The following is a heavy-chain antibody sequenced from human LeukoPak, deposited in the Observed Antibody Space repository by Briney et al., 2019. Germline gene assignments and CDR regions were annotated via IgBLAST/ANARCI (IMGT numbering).Heavy chain of an antibody. Sequence: GESLRLSCAASGFTFSSYWMSWVRQAPGKGLEWVANIKQDGSEKYYVDSVKGRFTISRDNAKNTLYLQMNSLRVEDTAVYYCATLPYYYDSSGSYYFDYWGQGTLVTVSS. V-gene: IGHV3-7*01. CDR2: IKQDGSEK. CDR3: ATLPYYYDSSGSYYFDY. CDR1: GFTFSSYW. J-gene: IGHJ4*02. D-gene: IGHD3-22*01.